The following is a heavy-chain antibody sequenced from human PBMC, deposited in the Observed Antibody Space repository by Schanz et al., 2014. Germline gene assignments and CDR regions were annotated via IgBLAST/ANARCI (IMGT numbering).Heavy chain of an antibody. CDR1: GFTFSSYG. V-gene: IGHV3-33*01. Sequence: AHLVESGGGVVQPGRSLRLSCAASGFTFSSYGMHWVRQAPGKGLEWVAVIWYDGSNKYYADSVKGRFTISRDNSKNTLFLQMNSLRVEDTAVYFCVSQTGSPNYWGQGTLVTVSS. J-gene: IGHJ4*02. CDR2: IWYDGSNK. CDR3: VSQTGSPNY. D-gene: IGHD6-13*01.